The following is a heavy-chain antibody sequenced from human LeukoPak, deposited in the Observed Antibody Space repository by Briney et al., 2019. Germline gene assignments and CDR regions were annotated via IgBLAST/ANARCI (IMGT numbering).Heavy chain of an antibody. CDR3: ARPSITIFGVDPGAFDI. Sequence: SVKVPCKASGGTFSSYAISWVRQAPGQGLEWMGRIIPIFGTANYAQKFQGRVTITTDESTSTAYMELSSLRSEDTAVYYCARPSITIFGVDPGAFDIWGQGTMVTVSS. D-gene: IGHD3-3*01. V-gene: IGHV1-69*05. CDR1: GGTFSSYA. CDR2: IIPIFGTA. J-gene: IGHJ3*02.